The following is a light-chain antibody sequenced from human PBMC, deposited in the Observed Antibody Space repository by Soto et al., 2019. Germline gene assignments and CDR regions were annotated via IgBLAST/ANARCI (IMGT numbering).Light chain of an antibody. V-gene: IGKV1-9*01. Sequence: DIQLTQSPSFLSASVGDRVTITCRASQGISTFLAWYQQKPGKAPKLLIYAASILQSGVPSRFRGSGSGTDFTLTISRLQPEDFATYFGQQRNSYPLPSGGGTKVNIK. J-gene: IGKJ4*01. CDR3: QQRNSYPLP. CDR2: AAS. CDR1: QGISTF.